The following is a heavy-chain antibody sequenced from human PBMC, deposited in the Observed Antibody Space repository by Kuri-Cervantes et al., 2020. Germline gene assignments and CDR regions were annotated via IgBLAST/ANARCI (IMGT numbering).Heavy chain of an antibody. CDR2: ISGSGGST. Sequence: LSLTCAASGFTFSSDAMSWVRQAPGKGLEWVSAISGSGGSTYYADSVKGRFTISRDNSKNTLYLQMNSLRAEDTAVYYCAKEVAAARNYWGQGTLVTVSS. CDR1: GFTFSSDA. CDR3: AKEVAAARNY. V-gene: IGHV3-23*01. J-gene: IGHJ4*02. D-gene: IGHD6-13*01.